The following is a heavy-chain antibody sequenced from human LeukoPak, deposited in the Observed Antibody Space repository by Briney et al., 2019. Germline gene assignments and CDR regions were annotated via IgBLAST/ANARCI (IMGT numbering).Heavy chain of an antibody. CDR3: ARDRVRAVAATLVHFDY. CDR2: INPNSGGT. CDR1: GYTFTGYY. J-gene: IGHJ4*02. Sequence: GASVKVSCKASGYTFTGYYMHWVRQAPGQGLEWMGWINPNSGGTNYAQKFQGRVTMTRGMSTSTVYMELSSLRSEDTAVYYCARDRVRAVAATLVHFDYWGQGTLVTVSS. D-gene: IGHD2-15*01. V-gene: IGHV1-2*02.